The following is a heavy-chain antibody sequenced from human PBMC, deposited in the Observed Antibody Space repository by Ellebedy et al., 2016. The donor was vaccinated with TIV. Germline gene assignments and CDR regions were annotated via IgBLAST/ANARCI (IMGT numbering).Heavy chain of an antibody. CDR3: ARPLNGNYLDTSGQKGIDY. Sequence: ASVKVSCKASGGIFRGYAISWVRQAPGQGLEWMGGITGVFGTTKYAQKFQDRVTITSDESTCTAYLELKSLRFEDTAVYYCARPLNGNYLDTSGQKGIDYWGQGTLVTVSS. D-gene: IGHD3-22*01. CDR2: ITGVFGTT. J-gene: IGHJ4*02. V-gene: IGHV1-69*13. CDR1: GGIFRGYA.